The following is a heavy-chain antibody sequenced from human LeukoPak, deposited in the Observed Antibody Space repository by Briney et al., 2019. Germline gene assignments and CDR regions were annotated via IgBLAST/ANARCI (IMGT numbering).Heavy chain of an antibody. V-gene: IGHV4-39*07. Sequence: PSETLSLTCTVSGGSISSSSYYWGWIRQPPGKGLEWIGSIYYSVSTYYNPSLKSRVTISVDTSKNLFSLKLSSVTAADTAVYYCARVPTVTFFDYWGQGTLVTVSS. CDR3: ARVPTVTFFDY. J-gene: IGHJ4*02. D-gene: IGHD4-17*01. CDR1: GGSISSSSYY. CDR2: IYYSVST.